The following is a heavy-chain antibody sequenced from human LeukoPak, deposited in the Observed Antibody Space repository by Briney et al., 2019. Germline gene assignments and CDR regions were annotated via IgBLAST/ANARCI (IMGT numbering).Heavy chain of an antibody. Sequence: SETLSLTCTVSGGSISSSSYYWGWIRQPPGKGLEWIGSIYYSGSTYYNPSLKSRVTISVDTSKNQFSLKLSSVTAADTAVYYCARTITMVRGVITNYYYYYMDVWGKGTTVTVSS. J-gene: IGHJ6*03. V-gene: IGHV4-39*07. D-gene: IGHD3-10*01. CDR2: IYYSGST. CDR1: GGSISSSSYY. CDR3: ARTITMVRGVITNYYYYYMDV.